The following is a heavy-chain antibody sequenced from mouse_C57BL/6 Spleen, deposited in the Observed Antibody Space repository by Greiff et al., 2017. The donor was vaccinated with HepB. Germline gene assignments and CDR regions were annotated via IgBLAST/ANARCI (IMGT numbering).Heavy chain of an antibody. Sequence: VMLVESGAELVRPGTSVKVSCKASGYAFTNYLIEWVKQRPGQGLEWIGVINPGSGGTNYNEKFKGKATLTADKSSSTAYMQLSSLTSEDSAVYFCARSGDYWGQGTTLTVSS. CDR3: ARSGDY. D-gene: IGHD3-2*02. J-gene: IGHJ2*01. CDR2: INPGSGGT. V-gene: IGHV1-54*01. CDR1: GYAFTNYL.